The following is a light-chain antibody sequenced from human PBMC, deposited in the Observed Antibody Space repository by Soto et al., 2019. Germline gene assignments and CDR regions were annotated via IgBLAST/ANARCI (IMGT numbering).Light chain of an antibody. Sequence: ILLSQSPATLAFFQGERPTLSCRASQSVSSYLAWYKQKPGQAPRLLIYDASSRATGIPARFSGSGSGTDFTLTISSLEPEDFAVYYCQPRSNWPVTFGLGSKV. J-gene: IGKJ1*01. V-gene: IGKV3-11*01. CDR3: QPRSNWPVT. CDR2: DAS. CDR1: QSVSSY.